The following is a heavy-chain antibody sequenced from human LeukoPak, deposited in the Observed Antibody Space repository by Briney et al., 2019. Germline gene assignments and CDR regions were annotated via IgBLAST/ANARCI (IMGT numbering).Heavy chain of an antibody. CDR2: IYYSGST. D-gene: IGHD4-17*01. Sequence: PSETLSLTCTVSGDSISSGGYYWSWIRQHPGKGLEWIGYIYYSGSTYYNPSLKSRVTISVDMSKNQFSLKLSSVTAADTAVYYCASRTVTTGFDYWGQGTLVTVSS. CDR1: GDSISSGGYY. V-gene: IGHV4-31*03. J-gene: IGHJ4*02. CDR3: ASRTVTTGFDY.